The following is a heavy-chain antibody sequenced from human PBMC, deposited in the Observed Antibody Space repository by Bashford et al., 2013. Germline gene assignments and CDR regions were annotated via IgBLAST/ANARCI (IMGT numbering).Heavy chain of an antibody. D-gene: IGHD3-3*01. CDR1: GYTFTSYG. CDR2: ISAYNGNT. Sequence: ASVKVSCKASGYTFTSYGISWVRQAPGQGLEWMGWISAYNGNTNYAQKLQGRVTMTTDTSTSTAYMELRSLRSDDTAVYYCARDVVTIFGVVIRSDYYYYGMDVWGQGTTVTVSS. J-gene: IGHJ6*02. V-gene: IGHV1-18*01. CDR3: ARDVVTIFGVVIRSDYYYYGMDV.